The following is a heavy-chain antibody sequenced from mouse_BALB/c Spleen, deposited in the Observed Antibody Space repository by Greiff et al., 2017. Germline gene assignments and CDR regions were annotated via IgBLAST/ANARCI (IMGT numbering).Heavy chain of an antibody. J-gene: IGHJ4*01. D-gene: IGHD2-10*02. CDR3: ARQYGNYRDYAMDY. CDR2: INPSTGYT. V-gene: IGHV1-7*01. CDR1: GYTFTSYW. Sequence: VQLQQSGAELAKPGASVKMSCKASGYTFTSYWMHWVKQRPGQGLEWIGYINPSTGYTEYNQKFKDKATLTADKSSSTAYMQLSSLTSEDSAVYYCARQYGNYRDYAMDYWGQGTSVTVSS.